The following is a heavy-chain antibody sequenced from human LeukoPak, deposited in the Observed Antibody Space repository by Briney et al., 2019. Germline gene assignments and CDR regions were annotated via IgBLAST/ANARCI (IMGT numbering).Heavy chain of an antibody. Sequence: PSQTLSLTCTVSGGSISGGEYYWNWIRQHLGKGLEWIGYIYYSRSTYYNPSLKSRVTISVDTSKNQFSLKLSSVTAADTAVYYCARMVSTVTSDFDYWGQGTLVTVSS. J-gene: IGHJ4*02. CDR3: ARMVSTVTSDFDY. CDR2: IYYSRST. CDR1: GGSISGGEYY. D-gene: IGHD4-4*01. V-gene: IGHV4-31*03.